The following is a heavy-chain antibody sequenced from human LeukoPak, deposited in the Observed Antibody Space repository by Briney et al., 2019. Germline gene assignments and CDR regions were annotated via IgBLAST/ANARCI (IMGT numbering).Heavy chain of an antibody. CDR3: AKYYYDSGGYLYYFEY. V-gene: IGHV3-23*01. Sequence: PGGSLRLSCAASGFTFSSYAMSWVRQAPGKGLEWVSAISGSGGSTYYADSVKGRFTISRDNSKNTLYLQMNSLRAEDTAVYYCAKYYYDSGGYLYYFEYWGQGTVVSVSS. D-gene: IGHD3-22*01. CDR2: ISGSGGST. J-gene: IGHJ4*02. CDR1: GFTFSSYA.